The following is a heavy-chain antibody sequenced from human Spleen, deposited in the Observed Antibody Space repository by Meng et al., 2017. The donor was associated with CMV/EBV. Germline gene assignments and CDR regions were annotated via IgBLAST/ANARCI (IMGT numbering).Heavy chain of an antibody. CDR2: INPGDSDT. CDR1: GYIFTSYW. Sequence: GESLKISCKGSGYIFTSYWIGWVRQMPGKGLEWMGIINPGDSDTRYSPSFQGQVTISVDKSISTAYLQWTSLTASDTAMYYCARRYTGSRYGGVHYIDSWGQGTLVTVSS. J-gene: IGHJ4*02. CDR3: ARRYTGSRYGGVHYIDS. D-gene: IGHD3-10*01. V-gene: IGHV5-51*01.